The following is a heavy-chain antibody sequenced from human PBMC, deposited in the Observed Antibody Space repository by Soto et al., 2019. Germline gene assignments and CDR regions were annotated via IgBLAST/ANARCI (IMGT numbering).Heavy chain of an antibody. D-gene: IGHD3-9*01. CDR2: ISSDGDST. V-gene: IGHV3-23*01. CDR1: GFTFSTYA. CDR3: ARDPSTGNADY. J-gene: IGHJ4*02. Sequence: QPGGSLRLSXAASGFTFSTYALNWVRQSPGKGLEWVSTISSDGDSTYYVDSVKGRFTVSKDNSKNTMYLQMNSLRAEDTALYFCARDPSTGNADYWGQGTLVTVSS.